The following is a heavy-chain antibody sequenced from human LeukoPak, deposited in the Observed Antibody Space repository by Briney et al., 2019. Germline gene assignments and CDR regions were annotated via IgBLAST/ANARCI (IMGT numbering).Heavy chain of an antibody. CDR3: TRGHWGLDY. CDR2: ITNRGTVM. D-gene: IGHD7-27*01. Sequence: PGGSLRLSCVASGFTFSDYYMTWIRQAPGKGREWVSYITNRGTVMQYADSVKGRFTISRDSAGNSLYLQMNSLKAEDTAVYYCTRGHWGLDYWGQGTLVTVSS. V-gene: IGHV3-11*01. CDR1: GFTFSDYY. J-gene: IGHJ4*02.